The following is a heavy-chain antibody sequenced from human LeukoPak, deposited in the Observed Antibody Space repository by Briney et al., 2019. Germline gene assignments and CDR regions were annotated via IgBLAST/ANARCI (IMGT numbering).Heavy chain of an antibody. J-gene: IGHJ4*02. Sequence: GGSLRLSCAASGFSFSNYGMNWVRQAPGKGLEWVSAISGSGGSTYYADSVKGRFTISRDNSKNTLYLQMNSLRAGDTAVYYCAKEGILTRGGEIDYWGQGTLVTVSS. D-gene: IGHD3-9*01. CDR1: GFSFSNYG. CDR2: ISGSGGST. V-gene: IGHV3-23*01. CDR3: AKEGILTRGGEIDY.